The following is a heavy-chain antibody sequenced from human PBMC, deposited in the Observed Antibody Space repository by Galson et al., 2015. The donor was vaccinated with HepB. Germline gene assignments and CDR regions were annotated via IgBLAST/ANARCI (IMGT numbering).Heavy chain of an antibody. CDR1: GGTFSSYA. V-gene: IGHV1-69*13. J-gene: IGHJ5*02. Sequence: SVKVSCKASGGTFSSYAISWVRQAPGQGLEWMGGIIPIFGTANYAQKFQGRVTITADESTSTAYMELSSLRSEDTAVYYCARDQPGVGGPYSSSWDGWFDPWGQGTLVTVSS. D-gene: IGHD6-13*01. CDR2: IIPIFGTA. CDR3: ARDQPGVGGPYSSSWDGWFDP.